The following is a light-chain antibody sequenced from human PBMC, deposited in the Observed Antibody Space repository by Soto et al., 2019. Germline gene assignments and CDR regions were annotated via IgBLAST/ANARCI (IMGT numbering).Light chain of an antibody. Sequence: EIVMTQSPATRSVSPGERATLSCRASQSGSSNLAWYQQKPGQAPRILIYGASTKATGIPARFSGSGSGREFTLTISSLQSEDFAVYYCQQYTNWPRTFGQGTKVEIK. CDR2: GAS. V-gene: IGKV3-15*01. J-gene: IGKJ1*01. CDR1: QSGSSN. CDR3: QQYTNWPRT.